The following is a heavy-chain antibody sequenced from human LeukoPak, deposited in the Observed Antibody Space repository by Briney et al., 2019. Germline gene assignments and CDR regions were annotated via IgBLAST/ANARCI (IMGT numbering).Heavy chain of an antibody. D-gene: IGHD6-6*01. Sequence: SQTLSLTCTVSGASIRSGDYYWSWIRQPPGKGLEWIGYIYDSGSTYYNPSLKSRITISVDTSENRFSMKLSSVTATDTAVYYCARDRAARPNWFDPWGQGTLVTVSS. V-gene: IGHV4-30-4*01. J-gene: IGHJ5*02. CDR1: GASIRSGDYY. CDR2: IYDSGST. CDR3: ARDRAARPNWFDP.